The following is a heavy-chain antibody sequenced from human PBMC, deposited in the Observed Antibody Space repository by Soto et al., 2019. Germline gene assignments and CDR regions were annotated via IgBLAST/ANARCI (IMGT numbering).Heavy chain of an antibody. D-gene: IGHD5-18*01. CDR2: ISWNSGNI. Sequence: EVQLEESWGAVVQPGRSLRLSCAASGFTFDDYAMHWVRQVLGKGLEWVSSISWNSGNIGYADSVKGRFTTSRDNAKNSLYLQMNSLRHEDTALYYCVRSKGGYSYGTQFDYWGQGTLVTVSS. CDR3: VRSKGGYSYGTQFDY. V-gene: IGHV3-9*01. J-gene: IGHJ4*02. CDR1: GFTFDDYA.